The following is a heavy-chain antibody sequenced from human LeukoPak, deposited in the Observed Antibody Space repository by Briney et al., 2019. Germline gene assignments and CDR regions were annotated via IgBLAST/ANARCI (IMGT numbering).Heavy chain of an antibody. Sequence: GESLKISCKGSGYSFTNYWIGWVRQMPGEGLEWMGIIYPGDSDTRYSPPFQGQVTISADKSISTAYLQWSSLKGSDSAMYYCARSWVAGYGTVLDYWGQGTLVTVSS. CDR1: GYSFTNYW. J-gene: IGHJ4*02. V-gene: IGHV5-51*01. D-gene: IGHD6-19*01. CDR2: IYPGDSDT. CDR3: ARSWVAGYGTVLDY.